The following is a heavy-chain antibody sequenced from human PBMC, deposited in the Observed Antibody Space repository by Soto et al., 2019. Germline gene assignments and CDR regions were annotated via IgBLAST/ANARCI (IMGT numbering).Heavy chain of an antibody. CDR3: AKEVGYHSRAFDH. J-gene: IGHJ4*02. CDR1: GGTFRNSA. Sequence: QVQLVQSGAEVKKPGSSVKVSCKASGGTFRNSAFSWVRQAAGQGLEWMGGIVPVFSTGEYAQKFQGRVTIFADESTRTVYMELSSLRSEDTAVYYCAKEVGYHSRAFDHWGQGTLVTVSS. CDR2: IVPVFSTG. V-gene: IGHV1-69*01. D-gene: IGHD5-12*01.